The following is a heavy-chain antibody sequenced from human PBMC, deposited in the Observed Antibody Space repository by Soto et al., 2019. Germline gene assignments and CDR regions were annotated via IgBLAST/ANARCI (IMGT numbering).Heavy chain of an antibody. CDR3: ALGYWARDAFDI. J-gene: IGHJ3*02. V-gene: IGHV3-23*01. CDR2: ISGSGGNT. Sequence: GSLRLSCAASGFTFSTYAMSWVRQAPGKGLEWVSAISGSGGNTYYADSVKGRFTISRDNSKNTLYLQMNSLRAEDTAVYYCALGYWARDAFDIWGQGTMVTVSS. CDR1: GFTFSTYA. D-gene: IGHD2-15*01.